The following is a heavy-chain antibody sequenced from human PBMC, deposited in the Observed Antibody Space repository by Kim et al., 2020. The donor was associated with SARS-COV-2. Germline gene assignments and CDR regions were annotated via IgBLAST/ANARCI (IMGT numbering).Heavy chain of an antibody. CDR1: GGSIGSFY. Sequence: SETLSLTCTVSGGSIGSFYWSWIRQPPGKGLEWIGYFYYSGSTNYNPSLKRRITISVDTSKNQFSLKLRSGTAADTAVYYCARMIVGTSRYFDYWGQGALVTVSS. CDR2: FYYSGST. V-gene: IGHV4-59*08. D-gene: IGHD1-1*01. J-gene: IGHJ4*02. CDR3: ARMIVGTSRYFDY.